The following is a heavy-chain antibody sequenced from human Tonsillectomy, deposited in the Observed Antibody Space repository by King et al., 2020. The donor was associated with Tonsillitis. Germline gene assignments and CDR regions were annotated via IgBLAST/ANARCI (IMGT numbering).Heavy chain of an antibody. Sequence: VQLVESGGGVVQPGGSLRLSCAASIFTFSNYGMHWVRQAPGKGLEWVAFIRYDGSNKSYADSVKGRFTISRDNSKNTLYLQMNSLRPEDTAVYYCAKDLGSSNLGSYFDYWGQGTLVTVSS. J-gene: IGHJ4*02. V-gene: IGHV3-30*02. CDR2: IRYDGSNK. CDR3: AKDLGSSNLGSYFDY. D-gene: IGHD1-1*01. CDR1: IFTFSNYG.